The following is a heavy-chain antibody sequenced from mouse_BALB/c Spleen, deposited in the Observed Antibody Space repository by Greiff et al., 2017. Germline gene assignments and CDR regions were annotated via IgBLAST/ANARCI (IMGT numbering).Heavy chain of an antibody. CDR3: ARDDPFAY. D-gene: IGHD2-12*01. CDR1: GYTFTSYV. J-gene: IGHJ3*01. V-gene: IGHV1-14*01. Sequence: VQLKESGPELVKPGASVKMSCKASGYTFTSYVMHWVKQKPGQGLEWIGYINPYNDGTTYNEKFKGKATLTSDKSSSTAYMELSSLASEDSAVYYCARDDPFAYWGQGTLVTVSA. CDR2: INPYNDGT.